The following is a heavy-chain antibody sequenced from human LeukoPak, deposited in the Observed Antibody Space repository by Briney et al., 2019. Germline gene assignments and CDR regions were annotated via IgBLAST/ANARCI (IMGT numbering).Heavy chain of an antibody. V-gene: IGHV4-4*07. CDR3: ARDDSIAARAFSD. J-gene: IGHJ4*02. CDR1: GGSISSYY. CDR2: IYTSGST. D-gene: IGHD6-6*01. Sequence: SETLSLTCTVSGGSISSYYWSWIRQPAGKGLEWIGRIYTSGSTNYNPSLESRVTTSVDTSKNQFSLKLSSVTAADTAVYYCARDDSIAARAFSDWGQGIMVTVSS.